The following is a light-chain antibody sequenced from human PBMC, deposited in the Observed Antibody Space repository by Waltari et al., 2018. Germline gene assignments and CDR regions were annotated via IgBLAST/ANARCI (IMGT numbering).Light chain of an antibody. V-gene: IGLV1-51*01. CDR1: SSNIGNNF. CDR2: ENY. Sequence: QSVLTQPPSVSAAPGQKVTIPCSGSSSNIGNNFVSWYQQIPGTAPKLLIFENYKRPSGIPDRFSGSKSGTSATLGITGLQTGDEADYYCGTWDSSLSAHVFGTGTKVTVL. J-gene: IGLJ1*01. CDR3: GTWDSSLSAHV.